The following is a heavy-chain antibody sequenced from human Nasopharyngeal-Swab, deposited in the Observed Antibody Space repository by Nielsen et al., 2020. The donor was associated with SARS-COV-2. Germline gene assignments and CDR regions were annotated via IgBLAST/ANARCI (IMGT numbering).Heavy chain of an antibody. J-gene: IGHJ5*02. D-gene: IGHD3-9*01. CDR1: GFTFSSYS. Sequence: GSLRLSCAASGFTFSSYSMNWVRQAPGKGLEWVSSINSGSNYTYYADSLRGRFTISRDNAKKSLYLQMNSLRADDTAVYYCARDSVLRYFYPWGQGTLVTVSS. V-gene: IGHV3-21*01. CDR2: INSGSNYT. CDR3: ARDSVLRYFYP.